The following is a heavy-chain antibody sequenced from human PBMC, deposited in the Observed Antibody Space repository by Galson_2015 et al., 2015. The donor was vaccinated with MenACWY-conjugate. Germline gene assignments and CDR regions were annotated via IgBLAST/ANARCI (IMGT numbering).Heavy chain of an antibody. J-gene: IGHJ4*02. CDR3: FAINSGTDF. CDR2: IWYDGSKT. V-gene: IGHV3-33*01. Sequence: SLRLSCAASGFTFSSYAMHWVRQAPGKGLEWVAVIWYDGSKTYYADSVKGRFTISRDNSKNTAYLQMNSLRDEDTAMYHCFAINSGTDFWGQGTLVTVSS. CDR1: GFTFSSYA. D-gene: IGHD1-26*01.